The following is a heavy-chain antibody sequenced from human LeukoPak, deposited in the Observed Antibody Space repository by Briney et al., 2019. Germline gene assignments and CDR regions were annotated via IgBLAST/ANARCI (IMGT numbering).Heavy chain of an antibody. V-gene: IGHV4-34*01. CDR1: GVSFSGYY. J-gene: IGHJ6*03. CDR2: INHSGST. CDR3: ARGHGPDIVVVPAAYYYMDV. D-gene: IGHD2-2*01. Sequence: SETLSLTCAVYGVSFSGYYWSWLRQPPGKGLEWIGEINHSGSTNYNPSLKRRLTISVDTSKNQFSLKLSSVPAADTAVYYCARGHGPDIVVVPAAYYYMDVWGKGTTVTVSS.